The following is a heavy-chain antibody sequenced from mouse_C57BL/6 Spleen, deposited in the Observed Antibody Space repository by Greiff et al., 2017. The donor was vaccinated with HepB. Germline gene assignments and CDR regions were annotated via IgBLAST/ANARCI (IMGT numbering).Heavy chain of an antibody. CDR1: GYSITSGYY. V-gene: IGHV3-6*01. J-gene: IGHJ3*01. D-gene: IGHD1-1*01. Sequence: EVQLQESGPGLVKPSQSLSLTCSVTGYSITSGYYWNWIRQFPGNKLEWMGYISYDGSNNYNPSLKNRISITRDTSKNQFFLKLNSVTTEDTATYYCARRDYGRFAYWGQGTLVTVSA. CDR3: ARRDYGRFAY. CDR2: ISYDGSN.